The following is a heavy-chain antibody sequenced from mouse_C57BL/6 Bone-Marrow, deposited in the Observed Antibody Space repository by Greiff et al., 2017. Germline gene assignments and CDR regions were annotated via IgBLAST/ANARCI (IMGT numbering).Heavy chain of an antibody. J-gene: IGHJ2*01. V-gene: IGHV1-64*01. CDR1: GYTFTSYW. Sequence: QVQLQQPGAELVKPGASVKLSCKASGYTFTSYWMHWVKQRPGQGLEWIGMIHPNSGSTNYNEKFKSKATLTVDKSSSTAYMQLSSLTSEDSAVYYCARWDGNYDFDYWGQGTTRTVSS. CDR3: ARWDGNYDFDY. D-gene: IGHD2-1*01. CDR2: IHPNSGST.